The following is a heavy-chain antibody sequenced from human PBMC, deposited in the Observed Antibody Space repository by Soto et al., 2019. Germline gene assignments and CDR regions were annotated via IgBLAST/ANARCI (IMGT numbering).Heavy chain of an antibody. CDR3: ARSPETYDFWSGSSFDS. CDR2: VYYSGST. CDR1: GGSISNYY. V-gene: IGHV4-59*01. D-gene: IGHD3-3*01. Sequence: SETLSLTCTVSGGSISNYYWSWIRQAPGKGLEWIGYVYYSGSTNYNPSLKSRVTISVDTSKNRFSLKLSSVTAADTAVYYCARSPETYDFWSGSSFDSWGQGTLVTVSS. J-gene: IGHJ4*02.